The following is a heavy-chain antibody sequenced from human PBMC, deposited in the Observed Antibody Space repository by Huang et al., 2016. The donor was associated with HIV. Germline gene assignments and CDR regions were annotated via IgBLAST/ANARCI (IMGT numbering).Heavy chain of an antibody. Sequence: GSFSGYYGTWIRQPPGKGLEWIGEINHSESTNYNPSLKSRVTSSVDTSRNQFSLTLTSVTAADTAVYYCARGQGGYYYYYMDVWGKGTTVTVSS. CDR3: ARGQGGYYYYYMDV. CDR1: GSFSGYY. J-gene: IGHJ6*03. V-gene: IGHV4-34*01. CDR2: INHSEST.